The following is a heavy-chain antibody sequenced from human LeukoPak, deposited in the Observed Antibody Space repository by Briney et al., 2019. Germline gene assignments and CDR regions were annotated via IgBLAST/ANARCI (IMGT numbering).Heavy chain of an antibody. CDR2: IWYDGSNK. V-gene: IGHV3-33*01. CDR1: GFTFSSYG. CDR3: ARGGHSSSWYPYYGMDV. J-gene: IGHJ6*02. Sequence: GRSLRLSCAASGFTFSSYGMHWVRQAPGKGLEWVAVIWYDGSNKYYADSVKGRFSISRDNSKNTLYLQMNSLRAEDTAVYYCARGGHSSSWYPYYGMDVWGQGTTVTVSS. D-gene: IGHD6-13*01.